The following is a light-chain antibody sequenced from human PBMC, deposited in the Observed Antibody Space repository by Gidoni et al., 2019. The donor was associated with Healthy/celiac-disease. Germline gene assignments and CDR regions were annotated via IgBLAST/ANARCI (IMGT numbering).Light chain of an antibody. CDR3: QQRSNWPLT. CDR2: DAS. V-gene: IGKV3-11*01. CDR1: QSGSNY. Sequence: EIVLTQSPATLSLSPGERATLSCRASQSGSNYLAWYKQKPGQAPRLLIYDASNRATGNPARLSGSGSWTDFTLTISSLEPEDFASYYWQQRSNWPLTFGGGTKVEIK. J-gene: IGKJ4*02.